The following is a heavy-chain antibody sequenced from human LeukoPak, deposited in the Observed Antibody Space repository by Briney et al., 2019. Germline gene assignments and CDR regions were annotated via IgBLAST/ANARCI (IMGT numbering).Heavy chain of an antibody. Sequence: ASVKVSCKASGYTFTSYDINWVRQATGQGLEWMGWMNPNSGNTSYAQKFQGRVTMTRDTSTSTVYMELSSLRSEDTAVYYCARESYDFWGGYYSISGYYYGMDVWGQGTTVTVSS. CDR1: GYTFTSYD. CDR2: MNPNSGNT. V-gene: IGHV1-8*01. CDR3: ARESYDFWGGYYSISGYYYGMDV. J-gene: IGHJ6*02. D-gene: IGHD3-3*01.